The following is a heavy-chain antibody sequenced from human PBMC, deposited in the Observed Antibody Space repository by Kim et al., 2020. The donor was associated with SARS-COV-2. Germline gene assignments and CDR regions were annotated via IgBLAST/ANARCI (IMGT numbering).Heavy chain of an antibody. J-gene: IGHJ3*02. D-gene: IGHD3-16*01. CDR1: GFTFSSYA. Sequence: GGSRRLSCAASGFTFSSYAMSWVRQAPGKGLEWVSGIYSGGSSTYYVDSVKGRFTISRDNSKNTLYLQMNSLRAEDTAVYYCAIVQESLGELYYAFDIWGHGTMVTVSS. CDR3: AIVQESLGELYYAFDI. V-gene: IGHV3-23*03. CDR2: IYSGGSST.